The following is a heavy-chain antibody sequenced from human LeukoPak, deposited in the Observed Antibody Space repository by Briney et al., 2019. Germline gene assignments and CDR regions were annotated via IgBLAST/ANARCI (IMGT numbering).Heavy chain of an antibody. D-gene: IGHD3-22*01. V-gene: IGHV7-4-1*02. CDR3: ARDPNRYYDSSGYYGDY. J-gene: IGHJ4*02. Sequence: GASVKVSCKASGYTFTNYAMNWVRQAPGQGLEWMGWINTNTGNPTYAQGFTGRFVFSLDTSVSTAYLQISSLKAEDTAVYYCARDPNRYYDSSGYYGDYWGQGTLVTVSS. CDR2: INTNTGNP. CDR1: GYTFTNYA.